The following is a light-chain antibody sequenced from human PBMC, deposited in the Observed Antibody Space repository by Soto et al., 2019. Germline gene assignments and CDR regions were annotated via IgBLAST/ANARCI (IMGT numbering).Light chain of an antibody. V-gene: IGKV1-17*01. Sequence: DIQMTQSPSSLSASVGDRVTITCRASQGIANDLGWYQQKPGKVPKRLIYAASSLQSGVPSRFGGSGSGTEFTLPISSLHPEVFATYYCLQNKSYPITCAKGTRREIK. CDR3: LQNKSYPIT. J-gene: IGKJ5*01. CDR1: QGIAND. CDR2: AAS.